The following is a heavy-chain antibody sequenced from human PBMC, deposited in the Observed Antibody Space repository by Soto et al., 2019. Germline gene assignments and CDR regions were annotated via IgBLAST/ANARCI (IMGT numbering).Heavy chain of an antibody. CDR3: GKGRSYYYYYGVDV. D-gene: IGHD1-26*01. CDR2: IIDSGGST. J-gene: IGHJ6*02. Sequence: EVHLLESGGALVQPGGSLRLSCAASGFTFSSCAMGWDRQAPGKGLEWVSDIIDSGGSTYYADAVKGRFTISRDNSKSILYLQMNSLRAEDTAVYYCGKGRSYYYYYGVDVWGQGTTVTVSS. V-gene: IGHV3-23*01. CDR1: GFTFSSCA.